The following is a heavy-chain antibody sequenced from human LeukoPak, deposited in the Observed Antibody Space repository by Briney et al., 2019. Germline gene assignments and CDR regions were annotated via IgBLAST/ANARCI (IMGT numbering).Heavy chain of an antibody. D-gene: IGHD3-10*01. Sequence: AASVKVSCKASGYTFSSYGISWVRQGPGQGLEWMGWISGYNGNTNYAQKVQGRVTMTTDTSTSTAYMELRSLRSDDTAVYHCARDRRYYGSGSYYGDNWFDPWGQGTLVTVSS. CDR3: ARDRRYYGSGSYYGDNWFDP. CDR1: GYTFSSYG. V-gene: IGHV1-18*01. CDR2: ISGYNGNT. J-gene: IGHJ5*02.